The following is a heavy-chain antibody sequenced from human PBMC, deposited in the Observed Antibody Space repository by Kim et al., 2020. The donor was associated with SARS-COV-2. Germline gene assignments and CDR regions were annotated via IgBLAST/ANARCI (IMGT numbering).Heavy chain of an antibody. CDR3: APSSGRWYEYYFDY. CDR1: GYTFTGYY. V-gene: IGHV1-2*02. J-gene: IGHJ4*02. Sequence: ASVKVSCKASGYTFTGYYIHWVRQAPGQGLEWMGWINPNSGATNYAQKFQGRVTMTRDTSISTAYMELSRLTSDDTAVYYCAPSSGRWYEYYFDYWGQGTLVTVSS. D-gene: IGHD6-13*01. CDR2: INPNSGAT.